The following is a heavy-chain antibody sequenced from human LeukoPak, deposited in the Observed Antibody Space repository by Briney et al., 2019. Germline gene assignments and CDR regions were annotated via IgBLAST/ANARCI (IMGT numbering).Heavy chain of an antibody. CDR3: ARGNFPIDY. CDR2: ISAYDDTT. V-gene: IGHV3-23*01. D-gene: IGHD1-1*01. CDR1: GFTFSNLA. J-gene: IGHJ4*02. Sequence: GGSLRLSCVASGFTFSNLAMSWVRQTPGKGLEWVSTISAYDDTTHYADSVRGRFTISRDSSKNTLSLQMNNLRAEDTAVYYCARGNFPIDYWGQGTLVTVSS.